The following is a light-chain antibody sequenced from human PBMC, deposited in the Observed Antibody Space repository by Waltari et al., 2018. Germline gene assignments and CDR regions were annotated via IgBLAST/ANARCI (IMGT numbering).Light chain of an antibody. J-gene: IGKJ3*01. Sequence: EIVLTQSPGTLSLSPGERATLSCRASRGVSNTYLARYQQKPGQAPRLLIYGTSTRATGIPARFSGSGSGTDFTLTISSLEAEDFAVYYCQHRDHWPPDATFGPGTKVDI. CDR1: RGVSNTY. V-gene: IGKV3D-20*02. CDR3: QHRDHWPPDAT. CDR2: GTS.